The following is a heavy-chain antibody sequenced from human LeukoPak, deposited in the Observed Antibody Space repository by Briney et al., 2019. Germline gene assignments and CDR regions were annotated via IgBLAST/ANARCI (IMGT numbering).Heavy chain of an antibody. Sequence: SETLSLTCTVSGYSISSGYYWGWIRQPPGKGLEWIGSIHHSGRTYYNPSLKSRVTISVDTSKNQFSLKLSSVTAADTAVYYCARDHLANLASRLFDPWGQGTLVTVSS. D-gene: IGHD3-3*01. V-gene: IGHV4-38-2*02. CDR2: IHHSGRT. CDR3: ARDHLANLASRLFDP. J-gene: IGHJ5*02. CDR1: GYSISSGYY.